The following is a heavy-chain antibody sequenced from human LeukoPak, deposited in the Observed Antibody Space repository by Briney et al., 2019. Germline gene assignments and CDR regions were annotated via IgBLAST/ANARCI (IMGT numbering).Heavy chain of an antibody. V-gene: IGHV4-39*07. J-gene: IGHJ4*02. CDR2: IHHSGST. CDR3: ARSGTYQHSSSYDY. D-gene: IGHD6-13*01. CDR1: GGSISSSSYY. Sequence: PSETLSLTCTVSGGSISSSSYYWNWIRQAPGKTLEWIGEIHHSGSTNYNPSLKSRVNILIDPSKKQFSLKLSSVTAADTAVYYCARSGTYQHSSSYDYWGQGTLVTVSS.